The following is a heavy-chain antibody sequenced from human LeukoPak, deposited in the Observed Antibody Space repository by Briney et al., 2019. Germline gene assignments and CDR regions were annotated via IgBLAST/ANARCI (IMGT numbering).Heavy chain of an antibody. Sequence: SETLSLTCTVSGGSVSSGSYFWSWIRQPPGKGLEWIGEINHSGSTNYNPSLKSRVTISVDTSKNQFSLKLSSVTAADTAVYYCARGRRGYNAFDIWGQGTMVTVSS. CDR3: ARGRRGYNAFDI. CDR2: INHSGST. J-gene: IGHJ3*02. D-gene: IGHD5-18*01. CDR1: GGSVSSGSYF. V-gene: IGHV4-61*01.